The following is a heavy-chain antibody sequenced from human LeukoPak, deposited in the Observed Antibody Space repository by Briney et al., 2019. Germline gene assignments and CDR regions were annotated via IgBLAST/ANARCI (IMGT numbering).Heavy chain of an antibody. CDR3: AREAEYYYDSSGYYYFWFDP. J-gene: IGHJ5*02. V-gene: IGHV4-4*07. CDR2: IYTSGST. D-gene: IGHD3-22*01. CDR1: GGSISSYY. Sequence: SETLSLTCTVSGGSISSYYWSWIRQPAGKGLEWIGRIYTSGSTNYNPSLKSRVTMSVDTSKNQFSLKLSSVTAADTAVYYCAREAEYYYDSSGYYYFWFDPWGQGTLVTVSS.